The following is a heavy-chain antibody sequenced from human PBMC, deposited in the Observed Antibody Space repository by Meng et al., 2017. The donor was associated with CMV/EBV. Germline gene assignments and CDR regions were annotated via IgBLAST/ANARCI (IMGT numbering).Heavy chain of an antibody. J-gene: IGHJ2*01. V-gene: IGHV3-23*03. Sequence: GGSLRLSCAASGFTFSSYAMSWVRQAPGKGLEWVSVIYSGGSNTYYADSVKGRFTISRDNSKNTLYLQMNSLRAEDTAVYYCARGVYCSSTSCYMPGYFDLWGRGTLVTVSS. CDR1: GFTFSSYA. CDR3: ARGVYCSSTSCYMPGYFDL. CDR2: IYSGGSNT. D-gene: IGHD2-2*02.